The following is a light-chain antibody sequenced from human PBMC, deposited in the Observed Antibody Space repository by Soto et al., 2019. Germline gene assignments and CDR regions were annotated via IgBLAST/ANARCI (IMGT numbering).Light chain of an antibody. V-gene: IGKV1-6*01. CDR1: RDVGSD. CDR3: LQDYGDSWT. Sequence: IQMTQSPSSLSASVLERFTITCRASRDVGSDVSWYQQKPGQAPKLLIYAASNLYTGVPSRFSGSRSGTEFTLTISSLQPEDFASYYCLQDYGDSWTFGQGTKVDTK. CDR2: AAS. J-gene: IGKJ1*01.